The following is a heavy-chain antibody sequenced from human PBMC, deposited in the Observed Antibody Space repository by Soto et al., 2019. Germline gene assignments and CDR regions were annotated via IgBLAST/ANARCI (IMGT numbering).Heavy chain of an antibody. CDR2: ISATGGST. D-gene: IGHD3-16*02. Sequence: GGSLRLSCAGSGFTFASYVMTWVRQAPGKGLEWVSSISATGGSTYYAGSVKGRFTISRDNSKNTLYLQMNSLRAEDTAIYYCANAEHPRRSIGFDYCGQGTLVTVSS. CDR3: ANAEHPRRSIGFDY. CDR1: GFTFASYV. V-gene: IGHV3-23*01. J-gene: IGHJ4*02.